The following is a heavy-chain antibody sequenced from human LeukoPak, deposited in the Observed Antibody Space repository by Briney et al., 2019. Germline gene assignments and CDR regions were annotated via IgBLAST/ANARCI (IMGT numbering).Heavy chain of an antibody. CDR1: GYTFSSYD. Sequence: ASVKVSCNASGYTFSSYDTNWLRQATGQELEWWGWMNPKSGDRGYAQKLQSRVTTTTNTFTRTAYMELSRVRYQNTAVYYSARVLCSNPSCYSRSWFVPWGQGTLVTVSS. J-gene: IGHJ5*02. V-gene: IGHV1-8*03. CDR3: ARVLCSNPSCYSRSWFVP. CDR2: MNPKSGDR. D-gene: IGHD2-2*01.